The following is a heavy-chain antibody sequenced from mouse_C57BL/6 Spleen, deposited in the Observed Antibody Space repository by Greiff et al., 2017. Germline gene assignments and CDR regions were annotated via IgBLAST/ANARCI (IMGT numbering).Heavy chain of an antibody. Sequence: VQLKESGGGLVKPGGSLKLSCAASGFTFSDYGMHWVRQAPEKGLEWVAYISSGSSTIYYADTVKGRFTISSANAKNTLFLPMASLRSEDTAMYYCARALTGTGAMDYGGQGTSVTGSS. J-gene: IGHJ4*01. CDR1: GFTFSDYG. CDR3: ARALTGTGAMDY. D-gene: IGHD4-1*01. V-gene: IGHV5-17*01. CDR2: ISSGSSTI.